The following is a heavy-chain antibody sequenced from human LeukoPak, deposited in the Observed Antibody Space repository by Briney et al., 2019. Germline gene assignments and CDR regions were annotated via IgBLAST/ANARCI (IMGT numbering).Heavy chain of an antibody. CDR2: ISAYNGNT. D-gene: IGHD3-10*01. CDR1: GYTFTSYG. CDR3: ARDRYYGSGSYYNVRY. J-gene: IGHJ4*02. V-gene: IGHV1-18*01. Sequence: ASVKVSCKASGYTFTSYGISWVRQAPGQGLEWMGWISAYNGNTNYAQKLQGRVTMTTDTSTSTAYMELRSLRSDDTAVYYCARDRYYGSGSYYNVRYWGQGTLVTVSS.